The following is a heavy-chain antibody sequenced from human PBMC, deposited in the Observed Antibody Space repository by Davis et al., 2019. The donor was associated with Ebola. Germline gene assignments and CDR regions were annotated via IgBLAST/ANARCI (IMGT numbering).Heavy chain of an antibody. CDR2: INPNSGGT. CDR1: GYTFTAYY. Sequence: ASVKVSCKASGYTFTAYYMHWVRQAPGQGLEWMGWINPNSGGTDFAQKFQGRVTMTRDTSIRTAYMELNRLTSDDTAVYYCARGRERISGVAVIITPFDYWGQGVLVTVSS. CDR3: ARGRERISGVAVIITPFDY. V-gene: IGHV1-2*02. J-gene: IGHJ4*02. D-gene: IGHD3-22*01.